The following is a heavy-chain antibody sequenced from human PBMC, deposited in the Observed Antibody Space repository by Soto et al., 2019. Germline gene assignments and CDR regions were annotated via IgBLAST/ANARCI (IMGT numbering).Heavy chain of an antibody. D-gene: IGHD3-10*01. Sequence: VQSGGEVKKPGASVRVSCKASGYAFSFGFSWVRQAPGQGLEWMGWISASDGSTNSAQKFRGRISLTTDTSTNTAYLDLLSLTSDDTAVYFCATYYFGSGSYYRVDNWGQGTLVTVSS. J-gene: IGHJ4*02. CDR3: ATYYFGSGSYYRVDN. CDR2: ISASDGST. V-gene: IGHV1-18*01. CDR1: GYAFSFG.